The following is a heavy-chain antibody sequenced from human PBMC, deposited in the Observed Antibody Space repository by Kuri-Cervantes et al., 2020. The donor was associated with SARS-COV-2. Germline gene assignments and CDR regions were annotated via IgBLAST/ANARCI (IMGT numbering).Heavy chain of an antibody. J-gene: IGHJ3*02. V-gene: IGHV3-33*01. CDR1: GFTFSSYG. Sequence: GESLKISCAASGFTFSSYGMHWVRQAPGKGLEWVAVIWYDGSNKYYADSVKGRFTISRDNSKNTLYLQMNSLRAEDTAVYYCARELGSSGWNDAFDIWGQGTMVTVSS. CDR2: IWYDGSNK. D-gene: IGHD6-19*01. CDR3: ARELGSSGWNDAFDI.